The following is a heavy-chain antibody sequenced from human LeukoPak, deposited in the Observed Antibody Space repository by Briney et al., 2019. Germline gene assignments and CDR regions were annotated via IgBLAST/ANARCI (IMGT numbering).Heavy chain of an antibody. J-gene: IGHJ4*02. CDR3: ARGTRCSSSWYGGGLDY. D-gene: IGHD6-13*01. V-gene: IGHV1-69*04. Sequence: ASVKVSCKASGGTFSSYAISWVRQAPGQGLEWMGRIIPILGIANYAQKFQGRVTITADKSTSTAYMELSSLRSEDTAVYYCARGTRCSSSWYGGGLDYWGQGTPVTVSS. CDR1: GGTFSSYA. CDR2: IIPILGIA.